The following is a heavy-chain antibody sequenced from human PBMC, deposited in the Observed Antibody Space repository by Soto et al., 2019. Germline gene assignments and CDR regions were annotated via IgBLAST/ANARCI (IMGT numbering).Heavy chain of an antibody. CDR3: ARGRGLIAAAGTWWFDP. Sequence: SVKVSCKASGGTFSSYAISWVRQAPGQGLEWMGGIIPIFGTANYAQKFQGRVTITADESTSTAYMELSSLRSEDTAVYYCARGRGLIAAAGTWWFDPWGQGTLVTVSS. J-gene: IGHJ5*02. CDR1: GGTFSSYA. CDR2: IIPIFGTA. D-gene: IGHD6-13*01. V-gene: IGHV1-69*13.